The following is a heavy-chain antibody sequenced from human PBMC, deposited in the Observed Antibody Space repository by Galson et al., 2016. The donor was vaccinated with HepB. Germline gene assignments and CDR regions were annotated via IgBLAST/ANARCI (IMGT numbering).Heavy chain of an antibody. Sequence: SETLSLTCTVSGGSISSSSYYWGWIRQPPGKGLEWIGSIYYSGSTYYNPSLKSRVTISVDTSKNQFSLQLTSVTAADTAIYYCARDNLLRGVTATQTYFGYWGQGTLVTVSS. V-gene: IGHV4-39*02. J-gene: IGHJ4*02. D-gene: IGHD2-21*02. CDR1: GGSISSSSYY. CDR3: ARDNLLRGVTATQTYFGY. CDR2: IYYSGST.